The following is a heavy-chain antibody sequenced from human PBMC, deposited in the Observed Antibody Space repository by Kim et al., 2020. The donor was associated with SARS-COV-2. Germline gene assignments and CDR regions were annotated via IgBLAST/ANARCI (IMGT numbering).Heavy chain of an antibody. J-gene: IGHJ6*02. CDR3: AKLRAARLPLDYYYGMDV. Sequence: KGRFTIPRNNSKNTLYRQMNSLRAEDTAVYYCAKLRAARLPLDYYYGMDVWGQGTTVTVSS. V-gene: IGHV3-30*02. D-gene: IGHD6-6*01.